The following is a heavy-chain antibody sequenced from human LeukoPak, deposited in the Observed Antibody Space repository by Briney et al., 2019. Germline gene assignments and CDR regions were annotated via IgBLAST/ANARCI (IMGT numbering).Heavy chain of an antibody. CDR3: ARVQQQLMPFDY. V-gene: IGHV4-39*07. Sequence: PSETLSLTCTVSGGSLSSNNYYWGWIRQPPGKGLQWIGSMYYSGSPYYNPSLKSRVTISVDTSKNQFSLKLSSVTAADTAVYYCARVQQQLMPFDYWGQGILVTVSS. D-gene: IGHD6-13*01. CDR1: GGSLSSNNYY. J-gene: IGHJ4*02. CDR2: MYYSGSP.